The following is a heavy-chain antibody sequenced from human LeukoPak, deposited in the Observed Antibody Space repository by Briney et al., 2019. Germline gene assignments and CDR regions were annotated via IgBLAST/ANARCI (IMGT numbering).Heavy chain of an antibody. J-gene: IGHJ3*02. V-gene: IGHV4-4*07. Sequence: SETLSLTCTVSGGSISSYYWSWIRQPAGKGLEWIGRIYTSGSTNYNPSLKSRVTMSVDTSKNQFSLKLSSVTAADTAVYYCVSSGDILAGSSAFDIWGQGTMVTVSS. CDR2: IYTSGST. CDR1: GGSISSYY. D-gene: IGHD3-9*01. CDR3: VSSGDILAGSSAFDI.